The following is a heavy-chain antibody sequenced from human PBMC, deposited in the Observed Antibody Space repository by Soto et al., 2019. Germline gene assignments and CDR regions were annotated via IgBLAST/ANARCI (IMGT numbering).Heavy chain of an antibody. CDR3: ARDSEACSSTSCYNYYYYMDV. D-gene: IGHD2-2*02. CDR2: IYYSGST. Sequence: SETLSLTCTVSGGSISSYYWSWIRQPPGKGLEWIGYIYYSGSTNYNPSLKSRVTISVDTSKNQFSLKLSSVTAADTAVYYCARDSEACSSTSCYNYYYYMDVWGKGTTVTVSS. V-gene: IGHV4-59*01. J-gene: IGHJ6*03. CDR1: GGSISSYY.